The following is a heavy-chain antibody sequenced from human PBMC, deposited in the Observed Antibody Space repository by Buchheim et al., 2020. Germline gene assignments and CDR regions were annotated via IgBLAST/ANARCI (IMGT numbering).Heavy chain of an antibody. V-gene: IGHV3-7*03. D-gene: IGHD3-10*01. CDR1: GFTFSSYW. J-gene: IGHJ5*02. CDR2: IKQDGSEK. CDR3: ARGLSDATSPFDVWFGEPRWFDP. Sequence: EVQLVESGGGLVQPGGSLRLSCAASGFTFSSYWMSWVRQAPGKGLEWVANIKQDGSEKYYVDSVKGRFTISRDNAKNSLYLQMNSLRAEDTAVYYCARGLSDATSPFDVWFGEPRWFDPWGQGTL.